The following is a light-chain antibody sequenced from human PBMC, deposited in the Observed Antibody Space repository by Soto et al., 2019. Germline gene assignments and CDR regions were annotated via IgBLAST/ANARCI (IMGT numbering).Light chain of an antibody. J-gene: IGLJ3*02. CDR3: SSSTSDTTWV. Sequence: QSALTQPASVSGSPGQSITISCTGTSSDVGGYNFVSWYQQHPGKAPKLMIYEVSNRPSGISNRFSGSKSGNTASLTISGLQAEDEADYYCSSSTSDTTWVFGGGTSLTVL. CDR2: EVS. V-gene: IGLV2-14*01. CDR1: SSDVGGYNF.